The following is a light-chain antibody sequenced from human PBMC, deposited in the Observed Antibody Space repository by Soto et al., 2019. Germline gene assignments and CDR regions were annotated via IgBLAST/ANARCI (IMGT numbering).Light chain of an antibody. CDR1: SSDVGAFNS. CDR3: SSYTSSSTV. J-gene: IGLJ3*02. V-gene: IGLV2-14*01. CDR2: EVS. Sequence: QSVLTQPASVSESPGQSITISCTGTSSDVGAFNSVCWYQQHPGKVPKLLIYEVSNRPSGISSRFSGSKSGNTASLTISGLQAEDEADYYCSSYTSSSTVFGGGTKLTVL.